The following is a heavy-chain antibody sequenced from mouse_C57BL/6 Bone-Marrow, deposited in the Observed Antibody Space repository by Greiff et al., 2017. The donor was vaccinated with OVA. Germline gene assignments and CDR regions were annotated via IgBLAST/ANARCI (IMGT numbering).Heavy chain of an antibody. CDR3: ARPRGNYEAWFAY. J-gene: IGHJ3*01. V-gene: IGHV5-17*01. CDR1: GFTFSDYG. D-gene: IGHD2-1*01. CDR2: ISSGSSTI. Sequence: EVQVVESGGGLVKPGGSLKLSCAASGFTFSDYGMHWVRQAPEKGLEWVAYISSGSSTIYYADTVKGRFTISRDNAKNTLFLQMTSLRSEDTAMYYCARPRGNYEAWFAYWGQGTLVTVSA.